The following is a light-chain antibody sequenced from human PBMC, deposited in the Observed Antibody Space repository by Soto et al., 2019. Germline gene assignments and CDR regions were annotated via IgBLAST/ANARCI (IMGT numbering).Light chain of an antibody. V-gene: IGKV1D-12*01. CDR1: QGISRS. CDR3: QQADTLPIT. Sequence: DIQMTQSQSSVSASVGDRVTISCQASQGISRSLAWYQQKPGKAPKLLIYAASSLQSRVPSRFSGSGFGTDFTLPISSLQPEDSAIYYCQQADTLPITFGQGTRLEI. J-gene: IGKJ5*01. CDR2: AAS.